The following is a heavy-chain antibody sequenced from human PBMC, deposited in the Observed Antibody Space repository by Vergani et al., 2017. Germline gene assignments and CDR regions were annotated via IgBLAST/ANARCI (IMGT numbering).Heavy chain of an antibody. J-gene: IGHJ5*02. V-gene: IGHV1-46*01. D-gene: IGHD2-2*01. CDR3: ALAESSTSCINSVCITPETGSWFDP. Sequence: QVQLVQSGAEVKKPGASVKVSCRASGYTFTRDYIHWVRQAPGQGLEWMGIINPSGGSTDYAQKFQARVTMSRDTSTNTVYMELSSLRYEDTAMYYCALAESSTSCINSVCITPETGSWFDPWGQGTLVTVSS. CDR1: GYTFTRDY. CDR2: INPSGGST.